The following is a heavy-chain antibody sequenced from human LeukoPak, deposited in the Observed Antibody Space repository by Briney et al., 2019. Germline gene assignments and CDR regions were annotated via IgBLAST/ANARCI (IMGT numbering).Heavy chain of an antibody. CDR1: GFSFSSYA. V-gene: IGHV3-23*01. J-gene: IGHJ4*02. D-gene: IGHD6-19*01. Sequence: GGSLRLSCAAYGFSFSSYAMSWVRQAPGKGLEWVSAIGGTDGSTYYADSVKGRFTISRDNSNNMVYLQMDSLRAEDTAVYFCAKGVSGWPYYFDHWGQGTLVPVSS. CDR3: AKGVSGWPYYFDH. CDR2: IGGTDGST.